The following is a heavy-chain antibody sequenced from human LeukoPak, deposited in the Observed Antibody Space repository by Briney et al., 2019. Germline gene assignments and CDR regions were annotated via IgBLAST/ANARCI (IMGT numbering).Heavy chain of an antibody. CDR3: ARGLKTTAMVTSFDY. CDR1: GYTFTSYG. D-gene: IGHD5-18*01. V-gene: IGHV1-18*01. J-gene: IGHJ4*02. Sequence: ASVKVSCKASGYTFTSYGIIWVRQAPGQGLEWMGWISAYNGNTNYAQKLQGRVTMTTDTSTSTAYMELRSLRSDDTAVYYCARGLKTTAMVTSFDYWGQGTLVTVSS. CDR2: ISAYNGNT.